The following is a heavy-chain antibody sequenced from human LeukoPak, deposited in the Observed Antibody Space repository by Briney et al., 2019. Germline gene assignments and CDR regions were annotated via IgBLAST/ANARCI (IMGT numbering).Heavy chain of an antibody. D-gene: IGHD5-12*01. CDR1: GGSISSGGYS. CDR2: IYHSGST. Sequence: PSQTLSLTCAVSGGSISSGGYSWSWIRQPPGKGLEWIGYIYHSGSTYYNPSLKSRVTISVDRSKNQFSLKLSSVTAADTAVYYCARDLVKGLRHPPYYYYYGMDVWGQGTTVTVSS. V-gene: IGHV4-30-2*01. J-gene: IGHJ6*02. CDR3: ARDLVKGLRHPPYYYYYGMDV.